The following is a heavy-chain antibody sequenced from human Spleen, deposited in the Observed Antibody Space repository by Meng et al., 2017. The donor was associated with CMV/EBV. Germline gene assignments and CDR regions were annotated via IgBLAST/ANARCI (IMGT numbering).Heavy chain of an antibody. CDR2: IIPLFHTT. CDR1: YD. Sequence: YDINWVRQAPGQGLEWMGGIIPLFHTTRYAQRFQGRVTITTDESTSTVYMEVTSLRSEDTAVYYCARNKDIVVVPAAISLAFDYWGQGTLVTVSS. J-gene: IGHJ4*02. D-gene: IGHD2-2*01. CDR3: ARNKDIVVVPAAISLAFDY. V-gene: IGHV1-69*05.